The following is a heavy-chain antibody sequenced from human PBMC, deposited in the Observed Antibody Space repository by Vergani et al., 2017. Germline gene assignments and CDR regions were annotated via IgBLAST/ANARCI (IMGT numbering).Heavy chain of an antibody. CDR1: GGTFSSYA. J-gene: IGHJ4*02. CDR3: ARGQDWNRAARY. D-gene: IGHD1-1*01. V-gene: IGHV1-69*06. CDR2: IIPIFGTA. Sequence: QVQLVQSGAEVKKPGSSVKVSCKASGGTFSSYAISWVRQAPGQGLEWMGGIIPIFGTANYAQKFQGRVTMTRDTSISTAYMELSRLRSDDTAVYYCARGQDWNRAARYWGQGTLVTVSS.